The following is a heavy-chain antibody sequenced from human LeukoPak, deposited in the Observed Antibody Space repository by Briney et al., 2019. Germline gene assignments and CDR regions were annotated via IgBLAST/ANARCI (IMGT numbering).Heavy chain of an antibody. J-gene: IGHJ4*02. CDR3: ARGGTSHSFPGNDW. V-gene: IGHV3-74*01. CDR1: GLKFSNYW. CDR2: IKSDGSST. Sequence: GGSLRLSCAASGLKFSNYWMHCVRQAPGKGLVWVSRIKSDGSSTTYADSVKGRFTISRDNAKNTLYLQMNSLRAEDTAVYYCARGGTSHSFPGNDWWGQGTLVTVSS. D-gene: IGHD2-2*01.